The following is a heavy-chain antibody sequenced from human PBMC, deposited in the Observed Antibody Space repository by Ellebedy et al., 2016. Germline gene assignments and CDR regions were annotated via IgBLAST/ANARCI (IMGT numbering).Heavy chain of an antibody. CDR3: ARDGGFCNGGACYAS. J-gene: IGHJ5*02. D-gene: IGHD2-8*02. Sequence: GGSLRLXCAVSGFTFTTYAMTWVRQAPGKGLEWVSSISGSGTSTYYADSVKGRFTISRDNSKNTLYLQMSSLRAEDTAFYYCARDGGFCNGGACYASWGQGTLVTVSS. CDR2: ISGSGTST. V-gene: IGHV3-23*01. CDR1: GFTFTTYA.